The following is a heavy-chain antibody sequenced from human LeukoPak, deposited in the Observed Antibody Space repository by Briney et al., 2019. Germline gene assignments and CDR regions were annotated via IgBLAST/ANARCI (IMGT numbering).Heavy chain of an antibody. V-gene: IGHV3-23*01. D-gene: IGHD6-6*01. CDR1: GFTFSSYA. CDR3: ARLISTSSSRFSDY. CDR2: ISISGENT. J-gene: IGHJ4*02. Sequence: PGGSLRLSCAASGFTFSSYAMSWVRQAPGKGLEWVSAISISGENTYYADSVKGRFTISRDISRNTLYLQMHSLRAEDTAVYYCARLISTSSSRFSDYWGQGTLVTVSS.